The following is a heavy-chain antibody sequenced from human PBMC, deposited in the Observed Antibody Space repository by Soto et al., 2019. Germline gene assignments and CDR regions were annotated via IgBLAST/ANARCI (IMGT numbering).Heavy chain of an antibody. D-gene: IGHD6-19*01. Sequence: LSLTCAVYGGSFSGYYWSWIRQPPGKGLEWIGEINHSGSTNYNPSLKSRVTISVDTSKSQFSLKLSSVTAADTAVYYCARVRSAAYYYYYGMDVWGQGTTVTVSS. CDR2: INHSGST. V-gene: IGHV4-34*01. CDR1: GGSFSGYY. CDR3: ARVRSAAYYYYYGMDV. J-gene: IGHJ6*02.